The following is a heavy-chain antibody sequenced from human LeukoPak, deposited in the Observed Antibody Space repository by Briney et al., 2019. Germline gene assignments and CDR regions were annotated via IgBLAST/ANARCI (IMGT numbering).Heavy chain of an antibody. D-gene: IGHD3-10*01. V-gene: IGHV3-23*01. J-gene: IGHJ4*02. Sequence: GGSLRLSCAASGFTFSSFAMSWVRQAPGKGLEWVSGIVGSGDNTYYADSVKGRFTISRDNSKNTLHLQMNNLRGEDTAVYYCAKGHGAGNLSALDYWGQGTLVTVSS. CDR1: GFTFSSFA. CDR3: AKGHGAGNLSALDY. CDR2: IVGSGDNT.